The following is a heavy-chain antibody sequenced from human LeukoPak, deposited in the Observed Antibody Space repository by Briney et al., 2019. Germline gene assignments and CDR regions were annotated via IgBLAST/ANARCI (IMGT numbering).Heavy chain of an antibody. CDR3: ATDRGWRTSGYYLYYFEY. CDR1: GFIFTNYF. J-gene: IGHJ4*02. Sequence: GGSLRLSCAASGFIFTNYFISWVRQAPGKGLEWVASIKHDGSEKYYVDSVRGRFTISRDNTINSLYLQMSSLRAEDTAVYYCATDRGWRTSGYYLYYFEYWGQGTLVTYSS. D-gene: IGHD3-3*01. V-gene: IGHV3-7*01. CDR2: IKHDGSEK.